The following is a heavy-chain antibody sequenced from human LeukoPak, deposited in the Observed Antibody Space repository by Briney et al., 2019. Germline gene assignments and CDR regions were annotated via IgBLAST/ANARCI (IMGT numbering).Heavy chain of an antibody. CDR1: GFTFSSYG. Sequence: PGRSLRLSCAASGFTFSSYGMHWVRQAPGKGLEWVAVIWYDGSNKYYADSVKGRFTISRDNSKNTLYLQMNSLRVEDTAVYYCAGALAGTGGYYFDYWGQGTLVTVSS. CDR3: AGALAGTGGYYFDY. V-gene: IGHV3-33*01. J-gene: IGHJ4*02. CDR2: IWYDGSNK. D-gene: IGHD6-19*01.